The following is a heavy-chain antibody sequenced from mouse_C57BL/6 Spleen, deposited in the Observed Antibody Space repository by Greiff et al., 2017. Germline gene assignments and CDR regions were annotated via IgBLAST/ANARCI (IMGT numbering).Heavy chain of an antibody. CDR2: ISYDGSN. D-gene: IGHD2-5*01. CDR1: GYSITSGYY. Sequence: VQLQQSGPGLVKPSQSLSLTCSVTGYSITSGYYWNWIRQFPGNKLEWMGYISYDGSNNYNPSLKNRISITRDTSKNQFFLKLNSVTTEDTATYYCAREYSNYVSLYYFDYWGQGTTLTVSS. V-gene: IGHV3-6*01. CDR3: AREYSNYVSLYYFDY. J-gene: IGHJ2*01.